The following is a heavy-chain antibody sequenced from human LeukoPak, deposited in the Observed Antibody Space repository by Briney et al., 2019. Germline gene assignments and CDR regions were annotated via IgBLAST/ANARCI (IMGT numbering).Heavy chain of an antibody. CDR3: ARLYCSSTSCYNSLGLDY. Sequence: GGSLRLSCAASGFTFSSYGMHWVRQAPGKGLEWVAVISYDGSNKYYADSVKGRFTISRDNSKNTLYLQMNSLRAEDTAVYYCARLYCSSTSCYNSLGLDYWGQGTLVTVSS. CDR1: GFTFSSYG. J-gene: IGHJ4*02. CDR2: ISYDGSNK. V-gene: IGHV3-30*19. D-gene: IGHD2-2*02.